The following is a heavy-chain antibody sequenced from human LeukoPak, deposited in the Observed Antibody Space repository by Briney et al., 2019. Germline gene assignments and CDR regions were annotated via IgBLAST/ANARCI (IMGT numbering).Heavy chain of an antibody. Sequence: ASVKVSCKASGYTFTGYYMHWVRQAPGQGLEWMGLINPNNGDTNYAQKFQGRVTVTRDTSISTAYMELSGLTSDDTAVYYCARTASQFGDYFYYMNVWGTGTTVTVSS. V-gene: IGHV1-2*02. CDR2: INPNNGDT. CDR1: GYTFTGYY. D-gene: IGHD3-10*01. CDR3: ARTASQFGDYFYYMNV. J-gene: IGHJ6*03.